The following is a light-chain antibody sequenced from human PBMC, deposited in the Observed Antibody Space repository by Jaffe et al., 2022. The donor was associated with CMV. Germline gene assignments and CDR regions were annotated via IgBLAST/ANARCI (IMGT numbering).Light chain of an antibody. Sequence: DIVLTQTPLSLSVTPGQPASISCKSSQSLVFSDGKTYFYWYLQKPGLPPQLLIYGVSNRFSGVPDRFSGSGSGSDFTLKISRVEAEDIGVYYCMQTVGFEWTFGQGTKVEIK. CDR2: GVS. CDR1: QSLVFSDGKTY. J-gene: IGKJ1*01. CDR3: MQTVGFEWT. V-gene: IGKV2D-29*01.